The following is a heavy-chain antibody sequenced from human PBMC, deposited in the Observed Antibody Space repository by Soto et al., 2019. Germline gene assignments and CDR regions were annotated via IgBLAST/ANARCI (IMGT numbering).Heavy chain of an antibody. J-gene: IGHJ4*02. CDR1: GGSISSSSYY. D-gene: IGHD6-13*01. CDR2: IYYSGST. Sequence: PSETLSLTCTVSGGSISSSSYYWSWIRQPPGKGLEWIGYIYYSGSTNYNPSLKSRVTISVDTSKNQFSLKLSSVTAADTAVYYCARGDSSSWYSGYFDYWGQGTLVTVSS. V-gene: IGHV4-61*01. CDR3: ARGDSSSWYSGYFDY.